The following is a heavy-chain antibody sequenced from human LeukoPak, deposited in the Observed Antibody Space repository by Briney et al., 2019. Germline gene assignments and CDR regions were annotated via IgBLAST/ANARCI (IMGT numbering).Heavy chain of an antibody. CDR1: GGSISSGSYY. V-gene: IGHV4-61*02. CDR3: ARHVRYYDSSGFAFDY. D-gene: IGHD3-22*01. CDR2: IYTSGST. J-gene: IGHJ4*02. Sequence: PSQTLSLTCTVSGGSISSGSYYWSWIRQPAGKGLEWIGRIYTSGSTNYNPSLKSRVTISVDTSKNQFSLKLSSVTAADTAVYYCARHVRYYDSSGFAFDYWGQGTLVTVSS.